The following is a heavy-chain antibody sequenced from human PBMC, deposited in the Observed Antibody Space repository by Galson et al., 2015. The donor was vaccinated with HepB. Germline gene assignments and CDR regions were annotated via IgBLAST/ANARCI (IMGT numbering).Heavy chain of an antibody. CDR2: IYTGGST. CDR3: AKGYSRSWHSGLGY. CDR1: GFTISSNY. V-gene: IGHV3-53*01. D-gene: IGHD6-13*01. J-gene: IGHJ4*02. Sequence: SLRLSCAASGFTISSNYMTWVRQAPGKGLEWVSVIYTGGSTDYADSVRGRFTISRDNSKNTLYLQMNSLRAEDTAVYYCAKGYSRSWHSGLGYWGQGTLVTVSP.